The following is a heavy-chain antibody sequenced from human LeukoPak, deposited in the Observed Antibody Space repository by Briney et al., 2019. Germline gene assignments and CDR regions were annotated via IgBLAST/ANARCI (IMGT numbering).Heavy chain of an antibody. CDR2: IYHDGNT. Sequence: SETLSLTCAVYGESFNRYYWSWIRQPPGKGLEWIAEIYHDGNTNYNPSLKSRVTISVDTSNNHFSLKLTSVTAADTAMYYCARDGVVTMELDYWGQGTLVTVSS. D-gene: IGHD3-3*01. J-gene: IGHJ4*02. V-gene: IGHV4-34*01. CDR3: ARDGVVTMELDY. CDR1: GESFNRYY.